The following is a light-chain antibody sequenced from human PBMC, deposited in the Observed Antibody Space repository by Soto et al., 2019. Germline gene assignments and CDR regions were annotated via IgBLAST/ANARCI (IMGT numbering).Light chain of an antibody. CDR2: GAS. CDR3: QQYDNWPWT. CDR1: QSISDT. J-gene: IGKJ1*01. Sequence: IGMKQSPATLSVSQGGRATLSCRASQSISDTLAWYQQKPGQAPRLLIHGASTRAPGFPARFSGSGSGTDFTLTISSLQSEDFAVYYCQQYDNWPWTFGQGTKVDI. V-gene: IGKV3-15*01.